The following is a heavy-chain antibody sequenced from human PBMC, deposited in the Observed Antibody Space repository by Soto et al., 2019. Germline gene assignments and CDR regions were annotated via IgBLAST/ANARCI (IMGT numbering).Heavy chain of an antibody. CDR2: ISYDGSNK. CDR1: GFTFSSYG. J-gene: IGHJ4*02. V-gene: IGHV3-30*18. D-gene: IGHD6-6*01. CDR3: AKDVHSSSSGYLDY. Sequence: PGGSLRLSCAASGFTFSSYGMHWVRQAPGKGLEWVAVISYDGSNKYYADSVKGRFTISRDNSKNTLYLQMNSLRAEDTAVYYCAKDVHSSSSGYLDYWAQGTLVTVSS.